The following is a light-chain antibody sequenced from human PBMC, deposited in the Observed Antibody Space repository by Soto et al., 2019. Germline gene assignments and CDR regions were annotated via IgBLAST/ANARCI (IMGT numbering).Light chain of an antibody. CDR1: QTVSSGE. Sequence: EIVLTQSPGTLSLSPGERATLSCRASQTVSSGELAWYQQKPGQPPRLLIYGASSRATGIPDRFSGSGSGTDFTLTISRLEPEDFAFYYCQHYGASPPGYPFGQGTKLESK. CDR2: GAS. J-gene: IGKJ2*01. CDR3: QHYGASPPGYP. V-gene: IGKV3-20*01.